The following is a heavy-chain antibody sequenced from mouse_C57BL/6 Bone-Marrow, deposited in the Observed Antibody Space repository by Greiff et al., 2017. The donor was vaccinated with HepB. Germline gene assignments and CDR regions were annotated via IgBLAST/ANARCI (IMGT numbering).Heavy chain of an antibody. D-gene: IGHD1-1*01. CDR1: GYTFTSYW. V-gene: IGHV1-53*01. CDR2: INPSNGGT. J-gene: IGHJ3*01. CDR3: ARVELDYYGSSWFAY. Sequence: QVQLQQPGTELVKPGASVKLSCKASGYTFTSYWMHWVKQRPGQGLEWIGNINPSNGGTNYNEKFKSKATLTVDKSSSTAYMQLSSLTSEDSAVYYCARVELDYYGSSWFAYWGQGTLVTVSA.